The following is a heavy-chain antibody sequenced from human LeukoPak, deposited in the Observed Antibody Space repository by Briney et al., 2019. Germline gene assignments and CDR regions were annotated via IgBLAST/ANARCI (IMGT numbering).Heavy chain of an antibody. D-gene: IGHD1-26*01. CDR3: ARGVRGSYWVY. CDR1: GFTFSSYS. Sequence: GGSLRLSCAASGFTFSSYSMNWVRQAPGKGLEWVSSISSSSYIYYADSVKGRFTISRDNAKNSLYLQMNSLRAEDTAVYYCARGVRGSYWVYWGQGTLVTVSS. CDR2: ISSSSYI. J-gene: IGHJ4*02. V-gene: IGHV3-21*01.